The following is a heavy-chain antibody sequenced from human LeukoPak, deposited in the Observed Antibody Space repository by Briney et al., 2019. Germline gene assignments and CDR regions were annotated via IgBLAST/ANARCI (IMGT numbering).Heavy chain of an antibody. CDR2: IIPIFGTA. CDR3: AREPPRSFYGSGTHYNGVRDYYYGMDV. D-gene: IGHD3-10*01. CDR1: GGTFSSYA. J-gene: IGHJ6*02. V-gene: IGHV1-69*13. Sequence: SVKVSCKASGGTFSSYAISWVRQAPGQGLEWMGGIIPIFGTANYAQKFQGRVTITADESTSTAYMELSSLRSEDTAVYYCAREPPRSFYGSGTHYNGVRDYYYGMDVWGQGTTVTVSS.